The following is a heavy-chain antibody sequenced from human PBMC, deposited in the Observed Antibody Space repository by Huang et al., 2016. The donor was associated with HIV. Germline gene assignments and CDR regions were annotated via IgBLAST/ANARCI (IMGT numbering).Heavy chain of an antibody. J-gene: IGHJ4*02. CDR3: ARLPGSITMIRGVITDPY. D-gene: IGHD3-10*01. V-gene: IGHV4-39*01. Sequence: QLQLQESGPGLVKPSETLSLTCTVSGGSIRSDNYYWGWIRQPPGKGVEWLGRCYYSGSTYYNPPRKSRVTITVDTSKNQFSLKRSSVTAADTAVYYCARLPGSITMIRGVITDPYWGQGTLVTVSS. CDR1: GGSIRSDNYY. CDR2: CYYSGST.